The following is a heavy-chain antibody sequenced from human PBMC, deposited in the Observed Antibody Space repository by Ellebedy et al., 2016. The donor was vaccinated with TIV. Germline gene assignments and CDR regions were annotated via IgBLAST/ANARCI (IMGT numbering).Heavy chain of an antibody. CDR3: ARDGGGYSFFDY. V-gene: IGHV3-48*04. Sequence: GGSLRLSCVVSGFSFTNYGMNWVRQAPGKGLEWLSYISRDSSSIYCADSVKGRLTISRDNAKNSMYLQMNSLRAEDTAVYYCARDGGGYSFFDYWGQGTLVTVSS. D-gene: IGHD5-18*01. J-gene: IGHJ4*02. CDR1: GFSFTNYG. CDR2: ISRDSSSI.